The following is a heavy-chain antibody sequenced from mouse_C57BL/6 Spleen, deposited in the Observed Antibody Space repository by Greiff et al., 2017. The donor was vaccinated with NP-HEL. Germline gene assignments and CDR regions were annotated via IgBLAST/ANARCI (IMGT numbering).Heavy chain of an antibody. CDR2: ISDGGSYT. Sequence: DVQLVESGGGLVKPGGSLKLSCAASGFTFSSYAMSWVRQTPEKSLEWVATISDGGSYTNYPDNVKGRFTISRDNAKNNLYLQMSHLKSEDTAMYCCASGNEYGYAMDDWGQGTSVTVSS. V-gene: IGHV5-4*01. CDR1: GFTFSSYA. J-gene: IGHJ4*01. D-gene: IGHD5-2*01. CDR3: ASGNEYGYAMDD.